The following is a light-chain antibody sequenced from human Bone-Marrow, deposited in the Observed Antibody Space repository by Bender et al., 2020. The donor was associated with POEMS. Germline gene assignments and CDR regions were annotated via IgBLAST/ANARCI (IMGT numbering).Light chain of an antibody. CDR2: DVT. J-gene: IGLJ2*01. CDR1: SRDVGGYNY. V-gene: IGLV2-14*01. CDR3: SSYASNSPLVL. Sequence: QSALTQPASVSGSPGQSITISCTGTSRDVGGYNYVSWYQQHPGKAPQLIIYDVTKRPSGVPDRFSGSKSGDTASLSISGLQAEDEANYYCSSYASNSPLVLFGGGTELSVL.